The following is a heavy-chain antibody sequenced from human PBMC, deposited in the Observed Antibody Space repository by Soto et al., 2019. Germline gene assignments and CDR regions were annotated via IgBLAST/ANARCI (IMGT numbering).Heavy chain of an antibody. CDR3: ARDYLCSKSSLSYFDY. J-gene: IGHJ4*02. CDR1: GYNFISHY. D-gene: IGHD2-2*01. Sequence: QVLLVQSGAEVTRPGASLKVSCKASGYNFISHYIHWVRQAPGQGLEWMGFIDPSGGSSTHAQNCKGRLSMTRDTSTSTVYMELSGRRSQDAAVYYCARDYLCSKSSLSYFDYWGLGTLVTVSS. V-gene: IGHV1-46*01. CDR2: IDPSGGSS.